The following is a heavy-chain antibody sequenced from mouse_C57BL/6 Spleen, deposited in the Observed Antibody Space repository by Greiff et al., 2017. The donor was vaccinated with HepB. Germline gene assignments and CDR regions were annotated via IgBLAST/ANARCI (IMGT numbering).Heavy chain of an antibody. Sequence: VQLQQSGAELVRPGASVKLSCTASGFNIKDDYMHWVKQRPEQGLEWIGWIDPENGDTEYASKFQGKATITADTASNTAYLQLSSLTSEDTAVYYCTKRAMDYWGQGTSVTVSS. CDR2: IDPENGDT. CDR1: GFNIKDDY. CDR3: TKRAMDY. V-gene: IGHV14-4*01. J-gene: IGHJ4*01.